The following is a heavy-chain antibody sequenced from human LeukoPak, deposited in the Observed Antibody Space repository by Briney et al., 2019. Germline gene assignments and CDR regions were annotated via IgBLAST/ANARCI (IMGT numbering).Heavy chain of an antibody. Sequence: NPSETLSLTCTVSCGSICSSSYYWGWIRQPPGKGLEGVGSIYFSGSTYYNPSLKSRVTISIDTFNNQFSLKLSSVTAAEPAVYYCARQKGYSSGWYFDYWGQGTLVTVSS. J-gene: IGHJ4*02. V-gene: IGHV4-39*01. CDR1: CGSICSSSYY. CDR2: IYFSGST. CDR3: ARQKGYSSGWYFDY. D-gene: IGHD6-19*01.